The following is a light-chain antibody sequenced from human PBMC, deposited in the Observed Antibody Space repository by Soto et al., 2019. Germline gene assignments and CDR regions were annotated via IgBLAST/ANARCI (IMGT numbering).Light chain of an antibody. CDR1: QTIISW. CDR3: QHYNSYSEA. J-gene: IGKJ1*01. Sequence: DCHVTQSRSTHSAFLGYRVTITCRASQTIISWLAWYQQKPGKAPKLLIYKASTLKSGVPSRFSGSGSGTEFTLTISSLQPDDFATYYCQHYNSYSEAFGQRVNVDI. V-gene: IGKV1-5*03. CDR2: KAS.